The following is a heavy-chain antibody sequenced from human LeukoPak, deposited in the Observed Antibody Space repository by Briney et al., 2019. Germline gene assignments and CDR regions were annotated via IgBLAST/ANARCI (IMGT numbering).Heavy chain of an antibody. CDR3: ARCSPYYYYYYMDV. CDR2: INHSGST. Sequence: WEQLLLTSAAYCGSFSDYYWWWIREPPGKGLEWIGEINHSGSTNYYPSLKSRVTISVDTSKNQFSLKLSSVTAADTAVYYCARCSPYYYYYYMDVWGKGTTVTASS. J-gene: IGHJ6*03. V-gene: IGHV4-34*01. D-gene: IGHD6-6*01. CDR1: CGSFSDYY.